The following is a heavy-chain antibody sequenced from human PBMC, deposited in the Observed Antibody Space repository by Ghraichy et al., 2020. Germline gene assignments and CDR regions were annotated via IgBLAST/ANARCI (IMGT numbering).Heavy chain of an antibody. V-gene: IGHV3-15*01. D-gene: IGHD3-3*01. CDR3: TTASPVEPGLEWGY. CDR2: IRSKAAGGTT. Sequence: GGSLRLSCAASGFTFNNAWMSWVRQAPGKGLEWVGRIRSKAAGGTTDYAAPVKGRFTISRDDSKNTLYLLMYSLKSEDTAVYYCTTASPVEPGLEWGYWGHGTLVTVSS. CDR1: GFTFNNAW. J-gene: IGHJ4*01.